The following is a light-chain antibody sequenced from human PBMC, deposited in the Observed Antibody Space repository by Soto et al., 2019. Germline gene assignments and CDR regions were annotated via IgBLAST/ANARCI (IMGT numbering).Light chain of an antibody. V-gene: IGKV1-5*03. CDR2: KAS. J-gene: IGKJ2*01. Sequence: DIQMTQSPSTLSASVGDRVTITCRASQSISSWLAWYQQKPGKAPKLLIYKASSLESGVPSRFSGSGSGTEFTLTISSLKPDDFANYYCQQYNSFPYSFGQGTKLEIK. CDR3: QQYNSFPYS. CDR1: QSISSW.